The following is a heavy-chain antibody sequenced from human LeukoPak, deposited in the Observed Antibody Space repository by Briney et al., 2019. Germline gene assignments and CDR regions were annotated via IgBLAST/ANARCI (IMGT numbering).Heavy chain of an antibody. D-gene: IGHD3-22*01. J-gene: IGHJ4*02. Sequence: SETPSLTCTVSGGSISSAPYYWSWIRQRPGKGLEWMGYISHSGNTYYNPSLKSRLNISADTSRNQFSLKLRSVTAADTALYFCAREGYYYDSSGPIDYWGQGTRVTVSS. CDR1: GGSISSAPYY. V-gene: IGHV4-31*03. CDR2: ISHSGNT. CDR3: AREGYYYDSSGPIDY.